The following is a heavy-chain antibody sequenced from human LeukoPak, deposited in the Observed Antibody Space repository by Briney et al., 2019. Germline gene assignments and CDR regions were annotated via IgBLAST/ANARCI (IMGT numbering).Heavy chain of an antibody. CDR2: ISGSGDRT. CDR1: GFTFTSYA. D-gene: IGHD3-10*01. J-gene: IGHJ4*02. V-gene: IGHV3-23*01. CDR3: AKLLRGVVVPYFDS. Sequence: GGSLRLSCAASGFTFTSYAMSWVRQAPGKGLDWVSAISGSGDRTHYADSVKGRFTVSRDTSKHTLFLQLNSLRAEDTAVYYCAKLLRGVVVPYFDSWGQGTLVTVSS.